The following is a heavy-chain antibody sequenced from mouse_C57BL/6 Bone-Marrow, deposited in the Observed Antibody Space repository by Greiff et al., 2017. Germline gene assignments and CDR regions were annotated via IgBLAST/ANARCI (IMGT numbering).Heavy chain of an antibody. D-gene: IGHD1-1*01. Sequence: EVKLMESGGGLVKPGGSLKLSCAASGFTFSDYGMHWVRQAPEKGLEWVAYISSGSSTIYYADTVKGRFTISRDNAKNTLFLQMTSLRSEDTAMYYCERRYYGGFAYWGQGTLVTVSA. J-gene: IGHJ3*01. CDR3: ERRYYGGFAY. CDR2: ISSGSSTI. V-gene: IGHV5-17*01. CDR1: GFTFSDYG.